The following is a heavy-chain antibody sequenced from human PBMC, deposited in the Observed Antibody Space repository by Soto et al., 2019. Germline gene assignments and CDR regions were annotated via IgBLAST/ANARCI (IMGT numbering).Heavy chain of an antibody. CDR3: ARTHSVRYYPY. Sequence: SETLSLTCAVSGDSISIGCHWAWIRQPPGKGLAWVASIYHSGTTYYNPSLTSRVTISVDTSKNQFYLKLISVTAADTAVYYCARTHSVRYYPYLGQGTVITVSS. CDR1: GDSISIGCH. D-gene: IGHD2-21*01. V-gene: IGHV4-38-2*01. J-gene: IGHJ4*02. CDR2: IYHSGTT.